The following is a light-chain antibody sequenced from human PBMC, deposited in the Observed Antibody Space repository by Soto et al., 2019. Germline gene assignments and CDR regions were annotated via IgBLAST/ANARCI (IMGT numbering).Light chain of an antibody. Sequence: DIVLTQSPGTLSLSPGERATLSCRSSQSVSSNYLAWYQQKPDQAPRLVIYDVSGRATGIPDRFSGSGSGTDSTLTISRLQPEHFAVYYCQQYGTSRTFGQGTKVEIK. V-gene: IGKV3-20*01. J-gene: IGKJ1*01. CDR1: QSVSSNY. CDR3: QQYGTSRT. CDR2: DVS.